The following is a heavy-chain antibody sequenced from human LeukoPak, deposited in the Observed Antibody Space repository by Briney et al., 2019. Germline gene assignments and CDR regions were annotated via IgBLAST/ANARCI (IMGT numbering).Heavy chain of an antibody. D-gene: IGHD1-1*01. CDR3: ARDQVGYNGWFDP. CDR1: GGSISSSSYY. CDR2: IYYSGST. J-gene: IGHJ5*02. V-gene: IGHV4-39*02. Sequence: PSETLSLTCTVSGGSISSSSYYWGWIRQPPGKGLEWIGSIYYSGSTYYNPSLKSRVTISVDTSKNQFSLKLSSVTAADTAVYYCARDQVGYNGWFDPWGQGTLVTVSS.